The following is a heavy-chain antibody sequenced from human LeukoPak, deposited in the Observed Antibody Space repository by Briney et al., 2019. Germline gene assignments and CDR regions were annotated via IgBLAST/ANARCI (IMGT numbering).Heavy chain of an antibody. CDR3: ARADGGNSGYFDY. Sequence: SETLSLTCTVSGGSISCGDYYWSWIRQPPGKGLKWIGYIFYSGNTYYNPSLKSRVPISVDTSKNRFSLKLSSVTAADTAVYYCARADGGNSGYFDYWGQGTLVTVSS. CDR2: IFYSGNT. CDR1: GGSISCGDYY. D-gene: IGHD4-23*01. J-gene: IGHJ4*02. V-gene: IGHV4-30-4*01.